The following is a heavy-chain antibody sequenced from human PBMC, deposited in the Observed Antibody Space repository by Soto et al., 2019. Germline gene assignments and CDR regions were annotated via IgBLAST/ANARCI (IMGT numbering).Heavy chain of an antibody. CDR3: ARTVEYDSIPYYYADF. CDR1: GYTFNTYA. J-gene: IGHJ4*01. Sequence: ASVKVSCKASGYTFNTYAITWVRQAPGQGLEWMGWISGYNGNTSYAQTLQGRGTMTTDTSTSTAYLELGSLRSDDTAVYYCARTVEYDSIPYYYADFWGQGTLVTVSS. V-gene: IGHV1-18*01. CDR2: ISGYNGNT. D-gene: IGHD2-21*01.